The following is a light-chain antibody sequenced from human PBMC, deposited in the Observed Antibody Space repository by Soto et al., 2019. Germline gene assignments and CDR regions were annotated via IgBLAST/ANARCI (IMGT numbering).Light chain of an antibody. CDR2: DAS. V-gene: IGKV1-5*01. CDR3: LQVKSFPRT. J-gene: IGKJ1*01. Sequence: DIQMTQAPSTLSASVGDSVNITCRAIQSISSWLAWYQQKPGKAPKLLIYDASSLESGFPSRFAGSGSGTEFTLTINTLQPEDFATYYCLQVKSFPRTFGQGTKVDIK. CDR1: QSISSW.